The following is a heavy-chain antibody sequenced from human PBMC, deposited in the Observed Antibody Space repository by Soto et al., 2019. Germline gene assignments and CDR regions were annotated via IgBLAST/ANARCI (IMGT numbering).Heavy chain of an antibody. CDR2: IYKSATT. Sequence: SETLSLTCSVSGDSISNLYYFWAWIRQPPGQALEYIGYIYKSATTYYNPSFESRVAISVDTSKSQFSLNVASVTAADTAVYFCARGRYCLTGRCFPNWFDSWGQGALVTVSS. CDR3: ARGRYCLTGRCFPNWFDS. J-gene: IGHJ5*01. D-gene: IGHD7-27*01. V-gene: IGHV4-30-4*01. CDR1: GDSISNLYYF.